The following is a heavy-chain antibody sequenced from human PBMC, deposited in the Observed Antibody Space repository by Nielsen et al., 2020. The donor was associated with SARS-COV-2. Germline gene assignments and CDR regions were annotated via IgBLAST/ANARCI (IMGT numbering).Heavy chain of an antibody. Sequence: GESLKISCAASGFTFSNAWMSWVRQAPGKGLEWVGRIKSKTDGGTTDYAAPVKGRFTISRDDSKNTLYLQMNSLKTEDTAVYYCTTAGYCSSTSCYGGLFYYYYYMDVWGKGTTVTVSS. CDR1: GFTFSNAW. CDR3: TTAGYCSSTSCYGGLFYYYYYMDV. V-gene: IGHV3-15*01. CDR2: IKSKTDGGTT. J-gene: IGHJ6*03. D-gene: IGHD2-2*01.